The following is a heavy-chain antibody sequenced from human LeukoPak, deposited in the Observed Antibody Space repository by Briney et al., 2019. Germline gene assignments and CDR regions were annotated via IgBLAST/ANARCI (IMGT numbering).Heavy chain of an antibody. Sequence: QPGGSLRLSCAASGFTFSSYAMSWVRQAPGKGLEWVSAISGSGGSTYYADSVKGRFTISRDNSKNTLYLQMSSLRAEDTAVYYCAKDGRGYYDSSGFPNWFDPWGQGTLVTASS. CDR1: GFTFSSYA. J-gene: IGHJ5*02. CDR3: AKDGRGYYDSSGFPNWFDP. CDR2: ISGSGGST. D-gene: IGHD3-22*01. V-gene: IGHV3-23*01.